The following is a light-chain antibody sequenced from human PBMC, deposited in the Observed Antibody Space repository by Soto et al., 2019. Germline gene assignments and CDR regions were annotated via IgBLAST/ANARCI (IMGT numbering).Light chain of an antibody. CDR3: SSYASGSSVV. Sequence: QSVLTQHASVSGSPGQSITISCTGTSSDVGGYNYVSWYQQQLGKAPKLIIYDVSNRPSGVSNRFSGSKSGYTASLTISGLQAEDEADYYCSSYASGSSVVFGGGTKVTVL. V-gene: IGLV2-14*01. CDR2: DVS. J-gene: IGLJ3*02. CDR1: SSDVGGYNY.